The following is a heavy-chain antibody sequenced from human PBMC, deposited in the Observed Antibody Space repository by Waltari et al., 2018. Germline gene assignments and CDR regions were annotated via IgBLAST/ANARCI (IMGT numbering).Heavy chain of an antibody. D-gene: IGHD2-8*01. CDR1: GFTFSSYW. J-gene: IGHJ4*02. V-gene: IGHV3-74*01. CDR2: INTDRSKT. Sequence: EVQLVESGGGLVQPGGSLRLSCAASGFTFSSYWMHWVRQAPGKGLVWVSRINTDRSKTRFADSVKGRFTSSRDNAKNTVYLQMNSLRADDTAMYYCTREPSHCTNGVCYPDYWGQGTLVTVSS. CDR3: TREPSHCTNGVCYPDY.